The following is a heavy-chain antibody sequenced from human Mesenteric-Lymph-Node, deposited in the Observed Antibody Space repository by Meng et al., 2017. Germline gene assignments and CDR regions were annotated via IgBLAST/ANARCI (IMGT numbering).Heavy chain of an antibody. J-gene: IGHJ4*02. CDR3: ARDTGYSYGYESLDY. CDR1: GYTFTGYY. V-gene: IGHV1-2*06. CDR2: INPNSGGT. D-gene: IGHD5-18*01. Sequence: ASVKVSCKASGYTFTGYYMHWVRQAPGQGLEWMGRINPNSGGTNYAQKFQGRVTMTRDTSISTAYMELSRLRSDDTAVYYCARDTGYSYGYESLDYWGQGTLVTVSS.